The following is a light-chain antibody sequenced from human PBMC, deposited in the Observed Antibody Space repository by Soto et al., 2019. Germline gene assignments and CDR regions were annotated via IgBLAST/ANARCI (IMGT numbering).Light chain of an antibody. CDR3: QLRRT. V-gene: IGKV3-20*01. CDR2: GAS. Sequence: EILLTQSPGTLSLSPGERATLSCRASQSVSSRYLAWYQQKPGQAPRLLIYGASSRATGIPDRFSGSGSGTDFTLTIRRLEPEDFAVYYCQLRRTFGQGTKVDIK. J-gene: IGKJ1*01. CDR1: QSVSSRY.